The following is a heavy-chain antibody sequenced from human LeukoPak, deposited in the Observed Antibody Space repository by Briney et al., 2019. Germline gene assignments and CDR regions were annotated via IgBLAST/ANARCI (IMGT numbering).Heavy chain of an antibody. Sequence: TTSETLSLTCTVSGGSISSGGYCWSWIRQHPGKGLEWIGYIYYSGSTYYNPSLKSRVTISVDTSKNQFSLKLSSVTAADTAVYYCARAGGDCSGGSCYSTHFDYWGQGTLVTVSS. V-gene: IGHV4-31*03. CDR3: ARAGGDCSGGSCYSTHFDY. CDR1: GGSISSGGYC. CDR2: IYYSGST. J-gene: IGHJ4*02. D-gene: IGHD2-15*01.